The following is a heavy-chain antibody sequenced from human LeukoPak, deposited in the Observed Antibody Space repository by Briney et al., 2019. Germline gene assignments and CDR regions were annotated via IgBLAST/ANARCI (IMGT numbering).Heavy chain of an antibody. CDR1: GGSFSAYY. V-gene: IGHV4-34*01. Sequence: SETLSLTCTVYGGSFSAYYWSWIRQPPGKGLEWIGEINHSGGTNCNPSLKSRVTISVDTSKNQFSLKLRSVTAADTAVYSCARRDDSSGFGFDYWGQGTLVTVSS. D-gene: IGHD3-22*01. CDR2: INHSGGT. CDR3: ARRDDSSGFGFDY. J-gene: IGHJ4*02.